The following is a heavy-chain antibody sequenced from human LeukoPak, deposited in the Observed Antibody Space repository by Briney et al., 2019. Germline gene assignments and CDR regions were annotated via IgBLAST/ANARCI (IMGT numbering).Heavy chain of an antibody. CDR3: ARSRGWLQSHPLGY. D-gene: IGHD5-24*01. CDR2: ISGSGSTI. CDR1: GFTFSDYY. J-gene: IGHJ4*02. Sequence: GGSLRLSCAASGFTFSDYYMSWIRQAPGKGLEWVSYISGSGSTIYYADSVKGRFTISRDNAKNSLYLQMNSLRAEDTAVYYCARSRGWLQSHPLGYWGQGTLVTVSS. V-gene: IGHV3-11*01.